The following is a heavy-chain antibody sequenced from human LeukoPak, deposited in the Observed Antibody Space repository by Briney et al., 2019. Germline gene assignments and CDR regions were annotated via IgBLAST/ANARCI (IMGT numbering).Heavy chain of an antibody. J-gene: IGHJ6*02. Sequence: SETLSLTCTVSGGSISTYYWSWIRQPPGKGLEWVGYIYYSGSSNYNPSLKSRVTISVDTSKNQFSLKLSSVTAADTAIYYCARDFLKWEPTENYYYYYGMDVWGQGTTVTVSS. CDR2: IYYSGSS. CDR1: GGSISTYY. V-gene: IGHV4-59*01. D-gene: IGHD1-26*01. CDR3: ARDFLKWEPTENYYYYYGMDV.